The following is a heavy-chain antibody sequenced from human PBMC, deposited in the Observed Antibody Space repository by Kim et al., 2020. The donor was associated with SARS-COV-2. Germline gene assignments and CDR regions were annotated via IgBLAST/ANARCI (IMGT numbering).Heavy chain of an antibody. V-gene: IGHV4-31*03. CDR3: AILYNGSESR. CDR1: GDTMRIGGYY. Sequence: SETLSLTCTVSGDTMRIGGYYWNWIRQHPGKGLEWIGNIYYTGSTSYNASLKSRLIISIDTSKNQFSLRLNSVTAADMAVYFCAILYNGSESRWGQGLLVTVPS. D-gene: IGHD5-12*01. CDR2: IYYTGST. J-gene: IGHJ4*02.